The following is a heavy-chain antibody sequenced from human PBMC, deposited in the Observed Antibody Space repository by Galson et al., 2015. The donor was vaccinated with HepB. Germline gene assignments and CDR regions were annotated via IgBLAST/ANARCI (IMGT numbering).Heavy chain of an antibody. CDR1: GGTISKYF. D-gene: IGHD3-22*01. V-gene: IGHV4-59*08. J-gene: IGHJ2*01. CDR3: ARTALSPPYYHDSSGYYWYLDL. Sequence: TLSLTCTVSGGTISKYFWNWIRQPPGKGLEWIGNIHYSGSTKYNPSLKSRVTISGGASKKQVSLRLSSVTAADTAVYYCARTALSPPYYHDSSGYYWYLDLWGRGTLVTVSS. CDR2: IHYSGST.